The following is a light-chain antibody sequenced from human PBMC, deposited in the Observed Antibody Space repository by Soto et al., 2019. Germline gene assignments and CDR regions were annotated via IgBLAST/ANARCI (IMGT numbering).Light chain of an antibody. CDR3: CSYAGSYTWV. CDR1: SSDVGGYIS. Sequence: QSALTQPRSVSGSPGQSVTVSCTGTSSDVGGYISVSRYQQHPGKAPKLMIYDVTKRPSGVPDRFSGSKSGNTASLTISGLQAEDEADYYCCSYAGSYTWVFGGGTKLTVL. J-gene: IGLJ3*02. CDR2: DVT. V-gene: IGLV2-11*01.